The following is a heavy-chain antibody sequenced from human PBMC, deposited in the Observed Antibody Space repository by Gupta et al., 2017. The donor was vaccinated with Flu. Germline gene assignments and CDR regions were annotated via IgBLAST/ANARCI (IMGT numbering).Heavy chain of an antibody. CDR2: ISYDGSNK. V-gene: IGHV3-30*18. D-gene: IGHD6-13*01. J-gene: IGHJ1*01. CDR3: AKDGGMGIAAAGFQH. Sequence: QVQLVESGGGVVQPGRSLRLSCAASGFTFSSYGMHWVRQAPGKGLEWVAVISYDGSNKYYADSVKGRFTISRDNSKNTLYLQMNSLRAEDTAVYYCAKDGGMGIAAAGFQHWGQGTLVTVSS. CDR1: GFTFSSYG.